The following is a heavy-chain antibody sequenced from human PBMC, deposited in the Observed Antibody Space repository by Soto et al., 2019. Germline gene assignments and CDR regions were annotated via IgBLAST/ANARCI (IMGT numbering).Heavy chain of an antibody. V-gene: IGHV1-69*13. Sequence: SVKVSCKASGGTFSSYAISWVRQAPGQGLEWMGGIIPIFGTANYAQKFQGRVTITADESTSTAHMELSSLRSEDTAVYYCARDPTRYSYGNFDYWGQGTLVTVSS. CDR3: ARDPTRYSYGNFDY. CDR2: IIPIFGTA. J-gene: IGHJ4*02. D-gene: IGHD5-18*01. CDR1: GGTFSSYA.